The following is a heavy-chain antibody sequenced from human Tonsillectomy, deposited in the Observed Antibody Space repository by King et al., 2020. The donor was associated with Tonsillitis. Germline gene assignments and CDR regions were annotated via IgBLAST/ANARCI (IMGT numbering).Heavy chain of an antibody. CDR1: GFTFSSYA. CDR3: ARSYYYDSSGYYSDDAFDI. D-gene: IGHD3-22*01. CDR2: ISYDGSNK. J-gene: IGHJ3*02. Sequence: QLVQSGGGVVQPGRSLRLSCAASGFTFSSYAMHWVRQAPGKGLEWVAVISYDGSNKYYADSVKSRFTISRDNSKSTLYLQMNSLRAEDTAVYYCARSYYYDSSGYYSDDAFDIWGQGTMVTVSS. V-gene: IGHV3-30-3*01.